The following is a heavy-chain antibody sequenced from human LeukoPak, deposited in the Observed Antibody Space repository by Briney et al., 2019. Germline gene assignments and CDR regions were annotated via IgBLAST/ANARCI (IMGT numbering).Heavy chain of an antibody. D-gene: IGHD3-16*01. CDR3: AKGDYGDY. V-gene: IGHV3-30*12. CDR1: GFTFSSYG. J-gene: IGHJ4*02. CDR2: ISYDGSNK. Sequence: GGSLRLSCAASGFTFSSYGMHWVRQAPGKGLEWVAVISYDGSNKYYADSVKGRFTISRDNSKNTLYLQMNSLRAEDTAVYYCAKGDYGDYVGQGTLVTVSS.